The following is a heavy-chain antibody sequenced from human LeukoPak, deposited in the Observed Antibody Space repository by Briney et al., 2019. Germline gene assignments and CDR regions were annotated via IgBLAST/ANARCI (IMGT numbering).Heavy chain of an antibody. J-gene: IGHJ5*02. V-gene: IGHV3-23*01. Sequence: GGSLRLSCAASGFTFSSYAMSWVHQAPGKGLEWVSAISGSGGSTYYADSVKGRFTISRDNSKNTLYLQMNSLRAEDTAVYYCAKPPRYSSSWYPGATNPINNWFDPWGQGTLVTVSS. CDR3: AKPPRYSSSWYPGATNPINNWFDP. CDR1: GFTFSSYA. D-gene: IGHD6-13*01. CDR2: ISGSGGST.